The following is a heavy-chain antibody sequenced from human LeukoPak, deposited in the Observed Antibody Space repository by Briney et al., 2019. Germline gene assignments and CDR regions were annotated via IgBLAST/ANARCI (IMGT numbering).Heavy chain of an antibody. CDR1: GFSLSTSGMR. CDR2: IDWDDDT. D-gene: IGHD1-14*01. J-gene: IGHJ2*01. V-gene: IGHV2-70*04. CDR3: ARTLGQPGQGGRYWYFDL. Sequence: SGPTLVNPTQTLTLTCTFSGFSLSTSGMRVSWIRQPPGKALEWLARIDWDDDTFYSTSLKTRLTISKDTSKNQVVLTMTDMDPVDTATYYCARTLGQPGQGGRYWYFDLWGRGTLVTVSS.